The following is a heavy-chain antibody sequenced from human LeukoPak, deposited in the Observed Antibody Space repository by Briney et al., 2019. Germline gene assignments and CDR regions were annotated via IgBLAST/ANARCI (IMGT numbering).Heavy chain of an antibody. CDR2: IIPIFGTA. CDR3: ARDWSGSYASDI. Sequence: ASVKVSCKASGGTFSSYAISWVRQAPGQGLEWMGGIIPIFGTANYAQKFQGRVTITTDESTSTAYMELSSLRSEDTAVYYCARDWSGSYASDIWGQGTMVTVSS. CDR1: GGTFSSYA. V-gene: IGHV1-69*05. J-gene: IGHJ3*02. D-gene: IGHD1-26*01.